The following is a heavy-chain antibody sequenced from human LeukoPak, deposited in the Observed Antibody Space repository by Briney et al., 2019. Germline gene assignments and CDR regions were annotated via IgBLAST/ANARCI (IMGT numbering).Heavy chain of an antibody. CDR2: IYTSGST. CDR1: GVYITNGLYF. V-gene: IGHV4-61*02. CDR3: ARDQYYYGSGDV. J-gene: IGHJ6*04. D-gene: IGHD3-10*01. Sequence: SETLSLTCTVSGVYITNGLYFWNWIRQPAGKGLEWIGRIYTSGSTNYNPSLKSRVTISVDTSKNQFSLKLSSVTAADTAVYYCARDQYYYGSGDVWGKGTTVTISS.